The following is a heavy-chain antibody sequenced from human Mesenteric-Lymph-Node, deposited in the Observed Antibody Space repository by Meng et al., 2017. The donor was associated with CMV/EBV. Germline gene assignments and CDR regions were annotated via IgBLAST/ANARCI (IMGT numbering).Heavy chain of an antibody. CDR1: GFTFSSYE. CDR3: TAGTTGTTGDY. Sequence: GESLKISCAASGFTFSSYEMNWVRQAPGKGLEWVSYISSSGSTIYYADSVKGRFTISRDNAKNSLYLQMNSLRAEDTAVYYCTAGTTGTTGDYWGQGTLVTVSS. D-gene: IGHD1-1*01. J-gene: IGHJ4*02. V-gene: IGHV3-48*03. CDR2: ISSSGSTI.